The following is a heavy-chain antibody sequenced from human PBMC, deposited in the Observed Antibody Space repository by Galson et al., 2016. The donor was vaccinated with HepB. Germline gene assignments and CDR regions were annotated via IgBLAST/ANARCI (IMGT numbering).Heavy chain of an antibody. CDR1: GFTFSKYA. CDR2: IHLAGRDI. D-gene: IGHD3-22*01. V-gene: IGHV3-23*01. CDR3: TKREVRTHDY. J-gene: IGHJ4*02. Sequence: SLRLSCAASGFTFSKYALSWVRQAPGKGLEWISAIHLAGRDIYYSDSVRGRFTISRDDSNNMLYLQMNNLRDKDTAVYYCTKREVRTHDYWGQGTLVTVSS.